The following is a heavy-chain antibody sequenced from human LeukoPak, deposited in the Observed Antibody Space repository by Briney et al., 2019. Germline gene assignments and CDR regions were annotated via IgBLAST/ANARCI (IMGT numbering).Heavy chain of an antibody. CDR1: GFTFRSYA. CDR3: AKLHPDIVVVPAAMIDY. CDR2: FSGSDPTT. D-gene: IGHD2-2*01. J-gene: IGHJ4*02. V-gene: IGHV3-23*01. Sequence: PGGSLRLSCAASGFTFRSYAMSWVRQAPGKGLEWVSTFSGSDPTTYYADSVQGRFTISRDNSKNTLYLQMNSLSAEDTAVYYCAKLHPDIVVVPAAMIDYWGQGTLVTVSS.